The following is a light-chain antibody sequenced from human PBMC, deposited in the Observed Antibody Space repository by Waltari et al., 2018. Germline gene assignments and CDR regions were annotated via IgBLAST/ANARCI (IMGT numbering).Light chain of an antibody. V-gene: IGLV2-14*03. CDR2: DVN. J-gene: IGLJ3*02. CDR3: SSYKSSNTWV. CDR1: SLHDAGYNY. Sequence: SPLTQTPPAPGSPGRAITMPCPPTSLHDAGYNYVTWYHPPPSKAPKLMILDVNKPPSGPSLRFSAAKSANTASPTISGRQAADEVAYHCSSYKSSNTWVFGGGTKLTVL.